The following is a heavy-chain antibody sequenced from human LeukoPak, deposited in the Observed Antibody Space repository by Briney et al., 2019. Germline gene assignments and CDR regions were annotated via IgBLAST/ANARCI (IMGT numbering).Heavy chain of an antibody. CDR1: GYTFTGYY. D-gene: IGHD2-8*01. CDR2: ISAYNGNT. CDR3: ARDRYCTNGVCYPGPYFDY. Sequence: GASVKVSCKASGYTFTGYYMHWVRQAPGQGLEWMGWISAYNGNTNYAQKLQGRVTMTTDTSTSTAYMELRSLRSDDTAVYYCARDRYCTNGVCYPGPYFDYWGQGTLVTVSS. J-gene: IGHJ4*02. V-gene: IGHV1-18*04.